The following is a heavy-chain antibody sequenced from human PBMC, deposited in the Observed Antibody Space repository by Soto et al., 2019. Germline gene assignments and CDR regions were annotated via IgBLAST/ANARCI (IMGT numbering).Heavy chain of an antibody. CDR2: IYSGGST. Sequence: GGSLRLSCAASGFTVSSNYMSWVRQAPGKGLEWVSVIYSGGSTYYADSVKGRFTISRDNSKNTLYLQMNSLRAEDTAVYYCARDVLDYYDSSGYGWGQGTLVTVSS. D-gene: IGHD3-22*01. V-gene: IGHV3-53*01. CDR3: ARDVLDYYDSSGYG. CDR1: GFTVSSNY. J-gene: IGHJ4*02.